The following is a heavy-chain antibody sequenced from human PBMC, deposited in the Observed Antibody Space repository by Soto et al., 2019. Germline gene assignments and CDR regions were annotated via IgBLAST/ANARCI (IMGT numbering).Heavy chain of an antibody. CDR2: ITPIFATI. D-gene: IGHD2-2*01. Sequence: QLQLVQSGAEVKKPGTAVKVSCKASGGTFREYAISWVRQAPGQGLEWLGGITPIFATINYAQNFQGRVTITADKSTSTAYMEVSSLRAGDTAVYYCGRGYCTSTTCEDYYVMDVWGQGTTVTVTS. CDR1: GGTFREYA. V-gene: IGHV1-69*06. CDR3: GRGYCTSTTCEDYYVMDV. J-gene: IGHJ6*02.